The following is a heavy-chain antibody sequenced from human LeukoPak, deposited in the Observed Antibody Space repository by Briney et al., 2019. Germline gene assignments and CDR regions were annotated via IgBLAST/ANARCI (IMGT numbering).Heavy chain of an antibody. D-gene: IGHD3-22*01. CDR3: AKHYYYDSSGRPEDY. V-gene: IGHV3-23*01. CDR1: GFTFSSYA. Sequence: PGGSLRLSCAASGFTFSSYAMSWVRQAPGKGLEWVSAISGSGGSTYYADSVKGRFTISRDNSKNALYLQMNSLRAEDTAVYYCAKHYYYDSSGRPEDYWGQGTLVTVSS. CDR2: ISGSGGST. J-gene: IGHJ4*02.